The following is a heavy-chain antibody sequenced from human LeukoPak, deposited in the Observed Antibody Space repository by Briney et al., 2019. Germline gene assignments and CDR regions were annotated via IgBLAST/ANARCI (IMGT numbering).Heavy chain of an antibody. Sequence: SETLSLTCTVSGASVSSDYWSWIRQPPGKGLEWIGEINHSGSTNYNPSLKSRVTISVDTSKNQFSLKLSSVTAADTAVYYCARRAADYYYYGMDVWGQGTTVTVSS. CDR3: ARRAADYYYYGMDV. CDR1: GASVSSDY. J-gene: IGHJ6*02. V-gene: IGHV4-34*01. D-gene: IGHD6-25*01. CDR2: INHSGST.